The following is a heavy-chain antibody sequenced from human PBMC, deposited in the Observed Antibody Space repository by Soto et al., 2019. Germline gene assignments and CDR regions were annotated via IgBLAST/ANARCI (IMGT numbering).Heavy chain of an antibody. D-gene: IGHD5-12*01. CDR2: IVPTVDTS. CDR3: VRVVAIPGYPDN. V-gene: IGHV1-69*12. J-gene: IGHJ4*02. CDR1: GATFSSYA. Sequence: QVQLVQSGAEVRQPASSVKVSCKTSGATFSSYAITWVRQAPGQGLEWMGGIVPTVDTSTYAQKFQGRVTISAXXFTTTVYMELSSLRSDDTAVYYCVRVVAIPGYPDNWGQGTLVTVSS.